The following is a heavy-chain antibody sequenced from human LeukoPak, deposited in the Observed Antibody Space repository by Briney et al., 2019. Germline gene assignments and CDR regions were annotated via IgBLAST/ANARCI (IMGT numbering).Heavy chain of an antibody. CDR3: ARDKMYGRDFDY. V-gene: IGHV3-21*06. Sequence: PGGSLRLSCAASGFTFSGYSMNWVRQAPGKGLEWVSSISSRSNYIYYADSVKGRFTISRDNAKNSLYLEMNNLRAEDTAVYYCARDKMYGRDFDYWGQGTLVTVSS. CDR1: GFTFSGYS. D-gene: IGHD4-17*01. CDR2: ISSRSNYI. J-gene: IGHJ4*02.